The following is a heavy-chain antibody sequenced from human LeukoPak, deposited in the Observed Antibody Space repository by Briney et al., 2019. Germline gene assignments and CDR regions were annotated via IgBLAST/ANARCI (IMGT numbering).Heavy chain of an antibody. V-gene: IGHV3-15*01. CDR1: GFIFSYSW. J-gene: IGHJ4*02. Sequence: GGSLRFSCEASGFIFSYSWMIWVRQAPGKGLEWVGHIKSKTDGGTADYAAPVKGRFTISRDDSTNTLYLEMNSLETEDTALYYCTAPRGPRNGYYLSDYWGQGTLVTVSS. D-gene: IGHD3-22*01. CDR2: IKSKTDGGTA. CDR3: TAPRGPRNGYYLSDY.